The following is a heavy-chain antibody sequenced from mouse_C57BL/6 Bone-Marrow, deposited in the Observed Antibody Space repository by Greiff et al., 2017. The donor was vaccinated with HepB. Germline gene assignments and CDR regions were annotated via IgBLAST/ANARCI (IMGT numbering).Heavy chain of an antibody. V-gene: IGHV1-64*01. J-gene: IGHJ3*01. D-gene: IGHD4-1*01. CDR2: IHPNSGST. CDR3: APLTGTGTWFAY. CDR1: GYTFTSYW. Sequence: VQLVESGAELVKPGASVKLSCKASGYTFTSYWMHWVKQRPGQGLEWIGMIHPNSGSTNYNEKFKSKATLTVDKSSSTAYMQLSSLTSEDSAVYYCAPLTGTGTWFAYWGQGTLVTVSA.